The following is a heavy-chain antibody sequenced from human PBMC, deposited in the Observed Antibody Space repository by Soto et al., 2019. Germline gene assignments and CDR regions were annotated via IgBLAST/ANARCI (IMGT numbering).Heavy chain of an antibody. CDR1: GFTFSSYA. J-gene: IGHJ6*02. V-gene: IGHV3-7*05. CDR2: IKQDGSEQ. Sequence: SGGSLRLSCAASGFTFSSYAMSWVRQAPGKGLEWVANIKQDGSEQFYVDSVKGRFTISRDNAKNSLYLQMNSLRAEDTAVYYCARESVWGQGTTVTVSS. CDR3: ARESV.